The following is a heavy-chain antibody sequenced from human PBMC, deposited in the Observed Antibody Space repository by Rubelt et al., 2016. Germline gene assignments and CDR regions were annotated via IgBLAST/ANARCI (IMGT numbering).Heavy chain of an antibody. Sequence: GLEWMGWISAYNGNTNYAQKLQGRVTMTTDTPTSTAYMELRSLRSDDTAVYYCAVGRLGGATTGDAFDIWGQGTMVTVSS. J-gene: IGHJ3*02. V-gene: IGHV1-18*01. CDR2: ISAYNGNT. D-gene: IGHD1-26*01. CDR3: AVGRLGGATTGDAFDI.